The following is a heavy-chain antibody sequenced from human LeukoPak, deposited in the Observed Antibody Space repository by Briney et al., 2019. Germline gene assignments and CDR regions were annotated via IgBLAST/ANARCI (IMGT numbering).Heavy chain of an antibody. D-gene: IGHD5-12*01. Sequence: SVTVSCKASGGTFSSYAISWVRQAPGQGLEWMRGIIPIFGTANYAQKFQGRVTITADESTSTAYMELSSLRSEDTAVYYCARVGGYDTHFGYWGQGTLVTVSS. J-gene: IGHJ4*02. V-gene: IGHV1-69*01. CDR2: IIPIFGTA. CDR1: GGTFSSYA. CDR3: ARVGGYDTHFGY.